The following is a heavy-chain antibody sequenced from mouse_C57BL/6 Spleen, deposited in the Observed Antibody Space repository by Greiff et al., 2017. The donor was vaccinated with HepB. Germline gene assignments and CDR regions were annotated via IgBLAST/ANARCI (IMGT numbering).Heavy chain of an antibody. Sequence: EVQLVESGGGLVKPAGSLKLSCAASGFTFSSYAMSWVRQTPEKRLEWVATISDGGSYTYYPDNVKGRFTISRDNAKNNLYLQMSHLKSEDTAMYYCAREGLPYAMDYWGQGTSVTVSS. CDR3: AREGLPYAMDY. D-gene: IGHD3-3*01. CDR2: ISDGGSYT. J-gene: IGHJ4*01. V-gene: IGHV5-4*01. CDR1: GFTFSSYA.